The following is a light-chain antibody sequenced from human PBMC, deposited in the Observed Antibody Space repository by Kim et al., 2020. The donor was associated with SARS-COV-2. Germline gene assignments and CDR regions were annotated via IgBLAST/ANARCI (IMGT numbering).Light chain of an antibody. CDR2: WNN. V-gene: IGLV1-47*01. CDR3: STWDDSLSGPV. CDR1: SSNIGRNY. Sequence: QRVILSCSGSSSNIGRNYVYWYQHVPGMAPKLLMYWNNKRPSGVPARFSGSKSDTSASLAISGLRPEDEADYFCSTWDDSLSGPVFGGGTTLTVL. J-gene: IGLJ3*02.